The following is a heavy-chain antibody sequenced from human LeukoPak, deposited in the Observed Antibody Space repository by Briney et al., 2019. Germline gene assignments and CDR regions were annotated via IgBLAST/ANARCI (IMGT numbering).Heavy chain of an antibody. J-gene: IGHJ4*02. V-gene: IGHV3-33*05. CDR1: GFTFSSYG. D-gene: IGHD2-15*01. CDR2: ISYDGSNK. Sequence: GGSLRLSCAASGFTFSSYGMHWVRQAPGKGLEWVAVISYDGSNKYYADSVKGRFTISRDNSKNTLYLQMSSLRAEDTAVYYCARGHVVVVAAAFDYWGQGTLVTVSS. CDR3: ARGHVVVVAAAFDY.